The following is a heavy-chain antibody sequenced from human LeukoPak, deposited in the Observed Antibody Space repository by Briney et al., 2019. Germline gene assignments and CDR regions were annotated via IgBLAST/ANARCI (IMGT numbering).Heavy chain of an antibody. Sequence: PSETLSLTCTVSGGSMSPYHWGWIRQPPGKGLEWTGYIYYSGSTNYNPSLKSRVTISVDTSKNQFSLKLSSVTAADTAVYYCARGPPEGGYDFWSGYEFDYWGQGTLVTVSS. V-gene: IGHV4-59*01. CDR3: ARGPPEGGYDFWSGYEFDY. CDR2: IYYSGST. D-gene: IGHD3-3*01. J-gene: IGHJ4*02. CDR1: GGSMSPYH.